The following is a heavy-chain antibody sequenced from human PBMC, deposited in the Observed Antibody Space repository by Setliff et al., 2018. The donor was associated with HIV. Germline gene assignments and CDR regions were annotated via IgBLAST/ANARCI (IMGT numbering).Heavy chain of an antibody. D-gene: IGHD2-2*01. V-gene: IGHV4-59*08. J-gene: IGHJ4*02. CDR3: ARQMPIPGIALNPVDY. CDR2: VVYTGFA. Sequence: SETLSLTCAVSGYNFRGYYWSWIRQRPGKGLVWMGYVVYTGFAAYHPSLKSRPTISADPSKSQFSLTFTSLTAADTAVYYCARQMPIPGIALNPVDYWGQGALVTVSS. CDR1: GYNFRGYY.